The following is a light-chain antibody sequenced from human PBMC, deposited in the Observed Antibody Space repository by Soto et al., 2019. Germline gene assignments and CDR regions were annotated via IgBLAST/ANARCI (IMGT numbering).Light chain of an antibody. CDR2: GTS. V-gene: IGKV1-6*01. CDR3: LQDYNYPLT. CDR1: QAIRTE. Sequence: AIEMTQSPSSLSASVGDRVTISCRASQAIRTELGGYQQQQGKAPRLLIYGTSSLQSGVPSRFSGSGSGTDFTLTISSLQPEDFATYYCLQDYNYPLTFGQGTKVEVK. J-gene: IGKJ1*01.